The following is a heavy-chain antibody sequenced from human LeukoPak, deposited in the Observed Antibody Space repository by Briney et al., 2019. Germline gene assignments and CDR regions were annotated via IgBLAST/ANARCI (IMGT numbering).Heavy chain of an antibody. J-gene: IGHJ4*02. Sequence: PGGSLRLSCAASGFTFSSYAMCWVRQAPGKGLEWVSGIGGSGGSRYYADSVKGRFTISRDNSKPTLYLQMNSLRAEDAAVYYCAKAVYCSSTSCYGAFDCWGQGTLVTVSS. CDR2: IGGSGGSR. CDR3: AKAVYCSSTSCYGAFDC. V-gene: IGHV3-23*01. CDR1: GFTFSSYA. D-gene: IGHD2-2*01.